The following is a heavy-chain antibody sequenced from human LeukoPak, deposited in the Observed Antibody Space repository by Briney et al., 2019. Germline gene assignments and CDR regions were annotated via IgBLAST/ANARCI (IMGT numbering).Heavy chain of an antibody. V-gene: IGHV3-21*01. CDR3: ARGPGTYGVTAYFYYGMDV. Sequence: GGSLRLSCTASRFTFSRYSMNWVRQAPGKGLEWVSSISTSSSSIYYADSLRGRFTISRDNAKNSLYLQMNSLRAEDTAVYYSARGPGTYGVTAYFYYGMDVWGQGTTVTVSS. D-gene: IGHD2-21*02. J-gene: IGHJ6*02. CDR1: RFTFSRYS. CDR2: ISTSSSSI.